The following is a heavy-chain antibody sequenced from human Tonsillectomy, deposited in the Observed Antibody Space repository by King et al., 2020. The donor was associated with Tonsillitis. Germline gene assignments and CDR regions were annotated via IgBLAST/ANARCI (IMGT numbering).Heavy chain of an antibody. Sequence: QLQESGPGLVKPSQTLSLTCAVSGGSISSGGYSWSWIRQPPGKGLEWIGYIYYSGSTYYNPSLKSRVTISVDTSKNQFSLKLSSVTAADTAVYYCARGGGYSVYDWYFDLWGRGTLVTVSS. CDR1: GGSISSGGYS. D-gene: IGHD5/OR15-5a*01. CDR2: IYYSGST. V-gene: IGHV4-30-4*07. J-gene: IGHJ2*01. CDR3: ARGGGYSVYDWYFDL.